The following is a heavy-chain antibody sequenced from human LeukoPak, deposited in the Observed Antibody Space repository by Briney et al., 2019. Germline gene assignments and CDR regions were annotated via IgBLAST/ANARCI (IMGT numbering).Heavy chain of an antibody. D-gene: IGHD6-13*01. V-gene: IGHV1-18*01. CDR3: ARDPSIAAAGLYNYYGMDA. CDR2: ISGYNGNT. J-gene: IGHJ6*02. Sequence: ASVKVSCKASGYTFTSYDINWVRQATGQGLEWMGWISGYNGNTNYAQKLQGRVTLTTDTSTSTAYMELWSLRSDDTAVYYCARDPSIAAAGLYNYYGMDAWGQGTTVTVSS. CDR1: GYTFTSYD.